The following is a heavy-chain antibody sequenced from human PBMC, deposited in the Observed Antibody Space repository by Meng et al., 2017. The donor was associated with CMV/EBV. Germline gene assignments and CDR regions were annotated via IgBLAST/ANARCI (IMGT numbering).Heavy chain of an antibody. J-gene: IGHJ6*02. CDR1: GSTFSSYW. D-gene: IGHD4-17*01. Sequence: GESLKISYAASGSTFSSYWMSWVRQAPGKGLEWVANIKQDGSEKYYVDSVKGRFTISRDNAKNSLYLQMNSLRAEDTAVYYCTTTVTTSYYYYYGMDVWGQGTTVTVSS. CDR3: TTTVTTSYYYYYGMDV. CDR2: IKQDGSEK. V-gene: IGHV3-7*01.